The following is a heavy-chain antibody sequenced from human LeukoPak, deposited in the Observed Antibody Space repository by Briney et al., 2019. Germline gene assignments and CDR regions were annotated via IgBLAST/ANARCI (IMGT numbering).Heavy chain of an antibody. J-gene: IGHJ4*02. Sequence: GGSLRLSCAASGFTFSNYGMHWVRQAPGKGLEWVAVISYDGSNKYYADSVKGRFTISRDNSKNTLYLQMNSLRAEDTAVYYCANEWELGSFDYWGQGTLVTVSS. V-gene: IGHV3-30*18. CDR2: ISYDGSNK. CDR3: ANEWELGSFDY. D-gene: IGHD1-26*01. CDR1: GFTFSNYG.